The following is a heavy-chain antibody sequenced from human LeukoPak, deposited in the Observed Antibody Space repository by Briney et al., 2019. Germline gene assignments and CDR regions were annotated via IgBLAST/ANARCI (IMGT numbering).Heavy chain of an antibody. V-gene: IGHV3-23*01. CDR2: ITGNGDST. CDR1: GFTFTSCA. CDR3: VKGSSTSRPYYFDY. D-gene: IGHD3-10*01. J-gene: IGHJ4*02. Sequence: GGSLRLSCAASGFTFTSCAMSWVRQAPGKGLDWFSAITGNGDSTYYADSLKGRFTISRDNSKNTLYLQMNSLRAEDTAVYYCVKGSSTSRPYYFDYWGQGTLVTVSS.